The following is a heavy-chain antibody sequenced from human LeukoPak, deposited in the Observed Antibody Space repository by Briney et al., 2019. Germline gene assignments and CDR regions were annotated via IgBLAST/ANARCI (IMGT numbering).Heavy chain of an antibody. CDR3: AREGCLHMNFDC. V-gene: IGHV3-7*01. CDR2: TKPDGSAE. CDR1: GFSFRNYW. Sequence: GGSLRLSCAASGFSFRNYWMGWVRQAPGKGLEWVANTKPDGSAEYYADSVRGRFTASRDNANNLLYMQMNRLRAEDTAVYYCAREGCLHMNFDCWGQGTLLTVSS. J-gene: IGHJ4*02. D-gene: IGHD3-16*01.